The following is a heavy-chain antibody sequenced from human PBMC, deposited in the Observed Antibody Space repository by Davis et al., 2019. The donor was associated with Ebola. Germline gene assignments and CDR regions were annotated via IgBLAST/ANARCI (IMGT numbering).Heavy chain of an antibody. Sequence: PSETLSLTCAVYGGSFSGYYWSWIRQPPGKGLEWIGEINHSGSTRYNPSLKSRVTMSADTSKNQFSLKLSSVTAADTAVYYCARDDSTRLDAFDIWGQGTMVTVSS. V-gene: IGHV4-34*01. CDR2: INHSGST. D-gene: IGHD2-15*01. CDR1: GGSFSGYY. CDR3: ARDDSTRLDAFDI. J-gene: IGHJ3*02.